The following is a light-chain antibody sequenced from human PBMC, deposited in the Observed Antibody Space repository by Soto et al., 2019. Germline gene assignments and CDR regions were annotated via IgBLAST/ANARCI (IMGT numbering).Light chain of an antibody. CDR2: KGS. V-gene: IGKV1-5*03. Sequence: DIQMTQSPSTLSASVGDRVTITCRASQSISSWLAWYQQKPGKAPKLLIYKGSSLESGVPSRFSGRGAGTEVTLTISSLQPEDFATYYCQQYNSYPWTFGQGTKVEIK. CDR3: QQYNSYPWT. CDR1: QSISSW. J-gene: IGKJ1*01.